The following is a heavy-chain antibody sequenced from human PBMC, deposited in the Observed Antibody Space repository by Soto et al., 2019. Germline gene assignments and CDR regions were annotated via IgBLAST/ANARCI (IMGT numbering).Heavy chain of an antibody. CDR2: IYSGTT. CDR1: GGSIISGGYS. V-gene: IGHV4-30-2*01. D-gene: IGHD2-15*01. CDR3: AREDSGAFFDF. Sequence: SETRSLTCAVSGGSIISGGYSWSWIRQPPGKGLEWIGYIYSGTTHYNPSLESRVTIAMDRSKNQVSLSLKSVTAADTAVYYCAREDSGAFFDFWGQGTLVTVSS. J-gene: IGHJ4*02.